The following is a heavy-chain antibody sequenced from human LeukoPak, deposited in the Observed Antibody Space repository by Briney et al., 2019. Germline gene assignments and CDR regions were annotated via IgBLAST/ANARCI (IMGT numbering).Heavy chain of an antibody. J-gene: IGHJ4*02. V-gene: IGHV3-30*02. CDR1: GFTFSSYG. CDR3: AKAGSGSYYGMESHFDY. CDR2: IRFDGNNN. Sequence: GGSLRLSCAASGFTFSSYGMHWVRQAPGKGLEWVAFIRFDGNNNFQADSVKGRFTISRDISKNTLYLQMNSLRAEDTAVYYCAKAGSGSYYGMESHFDYWGQGTLVTVSS. D-gene: IGHD1-26*01.